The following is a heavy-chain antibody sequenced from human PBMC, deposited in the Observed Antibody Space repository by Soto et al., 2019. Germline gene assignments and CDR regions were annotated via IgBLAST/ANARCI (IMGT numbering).Heavy chain of an antibody. J-gene: IGHJ5*02. CDR3: ARGRFQLLWFWFDP. Sequence: QVQLVQSGAEVKKAGASVKVSCKASGYTFTSEGISWVLQAPGQGLEWMGWISAYNGNTNYAQKLQGRVTMTTDTSTRTPYMELRSLRSDDTAVYYCARGRFQLLWFWFDPWGQGTLVTVSS. CDR2: ISAYNGNT. CDR1: GYTFTSEG. V-gene: IGHV1-18*01. D-gene: IGHD2-2*01.